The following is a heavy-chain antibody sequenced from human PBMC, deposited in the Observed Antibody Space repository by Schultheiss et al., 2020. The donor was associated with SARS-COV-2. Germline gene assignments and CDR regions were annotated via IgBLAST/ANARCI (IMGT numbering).Heavy chain of an antibody. CDR1: GGSISSSSYY. D-gene: IGHD6-19*01. CDR2: IYYSGST. V-gene: IGHV4-39*01. Sequence: SETLSLTCTVSGGSISSSSYYWGWIRQPPGKGLEWIGSIYYSGSTYYNPSLKSRVTISVDTSKNQFSLKLSSVTAADTAVYYCARGPGIAVAYYFDYWGQGTLVTVSS. J-gene: IGHJ4*02. CDR3: ARGPGIAVAYYFDY.